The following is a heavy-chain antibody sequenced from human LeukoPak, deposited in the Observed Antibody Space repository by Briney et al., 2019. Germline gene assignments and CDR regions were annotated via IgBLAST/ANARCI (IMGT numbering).Heavy chain of an antibody. D-gene: IGHD3-22*01. J-gene: IGHJ4*02. CDR3: ARGDLAPTDSSGYYFDY. Sequence: GGSLRLSCAASGFTFDDYAMHWVRQAPGKGLEWVSGISWNSGSIGYADSVKGRFTISRDNAKNSLYLQMNSLRAEDTAVYYCARGDLAPTDSSGYYFDYWGQGTLVTVSS. CDR1: GFTFDDYA. V-gene: IGHV3-9*01. CDR2: ISWNSGSI.